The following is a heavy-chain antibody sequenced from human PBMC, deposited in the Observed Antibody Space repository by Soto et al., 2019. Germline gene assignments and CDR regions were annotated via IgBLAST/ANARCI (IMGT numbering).Heavy chain of an antibody. D-gene: IGHD3-10*01. Sequence: ASVKVSCKASGYTFTSYGISWVRQAPGQGLEWMGWISAYNGNTNYAQKLQGRVTMTTDTSTSTAYMELRSLRSDDTAVYYCARDSPDYYGSGSYYNWFDPWGQGTLVTVS. CDR3: ARDSPDYYGSGSYYNWFDP. V-gene: IGHV1-18*01. CDR1: GYTFTSYG. J-gene: IGHJ5*02. CDR2: ISAYNGNT.